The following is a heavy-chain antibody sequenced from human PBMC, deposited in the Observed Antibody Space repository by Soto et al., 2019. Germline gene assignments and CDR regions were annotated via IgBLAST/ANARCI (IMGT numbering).Heavy chain of an antibody. CDR3: AGDHCSGGSCYYDYYYGMDV. CDR2: INAGNGNT. D-gene: IGHD2-15*01. Sequence: ASVKVSCKASGYTFTSYAMHWVRQAPGQRLEWMGWINAGNGNTKYSQKFQGRVTITRDTSASTAYMELSSLRSEDTAVYYCAGDHCSGGSCYYDYYYGMDVWGQGTTVTVS. CDR1: GYTFTSYA. J-gene: IGHJ6*02. V-gene: IGHV1-3*01.